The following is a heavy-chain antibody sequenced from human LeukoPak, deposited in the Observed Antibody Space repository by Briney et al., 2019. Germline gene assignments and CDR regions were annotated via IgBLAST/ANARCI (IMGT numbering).Heavy chain of an antibody. D-gene: IGHD3-22*01. CDR3: ARERSGYYYVYYYYYMDV. CDR2: INPNSGGT. J-gene: IGHJ6*03. V-gene: IGHV1-2*02. CDR1: GYTFTGYY. Sequence: ASVTVSCKASGYTFTGYYMHWVRQAPGQGLEWMGWINPNSGGTNYAQKFQGRVTMTRDTSISTAYMELSRLRSDDTAVYYCARERSGYYYVYYYYYMDVWGKGTTVTVSS.